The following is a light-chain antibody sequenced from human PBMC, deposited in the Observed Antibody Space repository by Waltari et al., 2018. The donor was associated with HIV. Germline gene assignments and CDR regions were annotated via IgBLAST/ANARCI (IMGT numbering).Light chain of an antibody. CDR1: QSLGSN. V-gene: IGKV3-15*01. CDR3: QXXNXWPLT. Sequence: EIVMTQSPATLAVSGGERATLSCRASQSLGSNLAWYQLKPGQAPRLLIYGASTRATGLPARFSGSGSGTEFTLTISSLQSEDFAVYYCQXXNXWPLTFXGGTKVEIK. CDR2: GAS. J-gene: IGKJ4*01.